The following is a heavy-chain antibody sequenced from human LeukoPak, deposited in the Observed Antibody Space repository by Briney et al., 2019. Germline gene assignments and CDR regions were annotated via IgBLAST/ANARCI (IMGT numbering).Heavy chain of an antibody. J-gene: IGHJ4*02. CDR2: IRVYNGDT. Sequence: ASVKVSCKASGYTFTSYGISWVRQAPGQGLEWMGWIRVYNGDTNYAQKLQGRVTMTTDTSTSTAYMELKSLRSDDTAVYYCATGYCSSTNCRIDYWGQGTLVSVSS. D-gene: IGHD2-2*03. V-gene: IGHV1-18*01. CDR3: ATGYCSSTNCRIDY. CDR1: GYTFTSYG.